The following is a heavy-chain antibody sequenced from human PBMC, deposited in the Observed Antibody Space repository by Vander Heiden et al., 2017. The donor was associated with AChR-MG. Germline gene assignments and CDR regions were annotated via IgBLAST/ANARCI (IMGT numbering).Heavy chain of an antibody. CDR1: GFIFDDYT. CDR3: AKDASNYFDH. D-gene: IGHD4-4*01. J-gene: IGHJ4*02. CDR2: ISWDGGAT. Sequence: EVQLVESGGGVVQPGGSLRLSCAASGFIFDDYTMNWVRQAPGKGLAWVALISWDGGATYYADSVKGRFTISRDNSKNSLYLQMNSLTSEDTALYYCAKDASNYFDHWGQGTLVTVSS. V-gene: IGHV3-43*01.